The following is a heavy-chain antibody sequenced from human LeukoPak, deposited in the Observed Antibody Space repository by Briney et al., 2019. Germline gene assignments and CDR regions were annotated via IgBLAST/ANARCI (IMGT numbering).Heavy chain of an antibody. V-gene: IGHV4-30-2*03. CDR1: GGSISSGGYS. J-gene: IGHJ6*02. D-gene: IGHD3-3*01. CDR3: ASPRYDFWSGYYSGYYYGMDV. CDR2: IYYSGST. Sequence: SETLSLTCAVSGGSISSGGYSWSWIRQPPGKGLEWIGSIYYSGSTYYNPSLKSRVTISVDTSKNQFSLKLSSVTAADTAVYYCASPRYDFWSGYYSGYYYGMDVWGQGTTVTVSS.